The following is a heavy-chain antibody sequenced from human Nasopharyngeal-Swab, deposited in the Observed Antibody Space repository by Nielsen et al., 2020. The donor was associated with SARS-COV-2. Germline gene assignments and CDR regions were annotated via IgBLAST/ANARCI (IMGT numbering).Heavy chain of an antibody. CDR3: ARGRGSGRYYRGNWFDP. CDR1: GYTFSSYE. D-gene: IGHD3-10*01. CDR2: MNPDSGNT. J-gene: IGHJ5*02. V-gene: IGHV1-8*01. Sequence: ASVKVSCKASGYTFSSYEINWVRQATGQGLEWMGWMNPDSGNTGYAQKFQGRVTMTRNTSINTVYMELSSLRAEDTAVYYCARGRGSGRYYRGNWFDPWCQGTLVTVSS.